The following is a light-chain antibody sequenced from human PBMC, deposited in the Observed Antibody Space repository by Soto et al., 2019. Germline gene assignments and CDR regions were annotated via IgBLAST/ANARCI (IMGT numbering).Light chain of an antibody. CDR1: QSVLYSSNNKNY. CDR3: QQYYTAWT. J-gene: IGKJ1*01. V-gene: IGKV4-1*01. Sequence: DIVMTQSPDSLAVSLGERATINCKPSQSVLYSSNNKNYLTWFQQKTGQPPKLLIYWASTRESGVPDRFSGSGSGTDFTLTISSLQAEDVAVYYCQQYYTAWTFGEGTKVEIK. CDR2: WAS.